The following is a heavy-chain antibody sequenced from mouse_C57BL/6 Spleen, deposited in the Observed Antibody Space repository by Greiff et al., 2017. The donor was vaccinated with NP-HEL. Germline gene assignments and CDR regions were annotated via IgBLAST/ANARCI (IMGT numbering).Heavy chain of an antibody. CDR1: GYTFTSYW. J-gene: IGHJ4*01. CDR3: ARRRRVITTVVARDAMDY. V-gene: IGHV1-50*01. D-gene: IGHD1-1*01. Sequence: QVQLQQPGAELVKPGASVKLSCKASGYTFTSYWMQWVKQRPGQGLEWIGEIDPSDSYTNYNQKFKGKATLTVDTSSSTAYMQRSSLTSEDSAVYYCARRRRVITTVVARDAMDYWGQGTSVTVSS. CDR2: IDPSDSYT.